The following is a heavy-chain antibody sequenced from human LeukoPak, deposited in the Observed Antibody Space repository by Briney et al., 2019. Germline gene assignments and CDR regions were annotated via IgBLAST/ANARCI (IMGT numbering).Heavy chain of an antibody. CDR1: GGSFSGYY. V-gene: IGHV4-34*01. CDR3: ARDSLITGTQEA. CDR2: INHSGST. D-gene: IGHD1-7*01. J-gene: IGHJ3*01. Sequence: PSETLSLTCAVYGGSFSGYYWSWIRQPPGKGLEWIGEINHSGSTNYNPSLKSRVTISVDTSKNQFSLKLSSVTAADTAVYYCARDSLITGTQEAWGQGTMVTVSS.